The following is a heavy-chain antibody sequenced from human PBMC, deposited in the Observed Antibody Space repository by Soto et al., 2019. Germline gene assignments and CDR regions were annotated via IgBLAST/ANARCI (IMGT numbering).Heavy chain of an antibody. CDR1: GYTFITYG. J-gene: IGHJ4*02. CDR2: INPYSGNT. Sequence: QIHLVQSGPEVRKPGASVKLSCKTSGYTFITYGLTWVRQAPGEGLEWMGWINPYSGNTAFAEKFQDRLTVTTDTATDTAYMELEDLDSDDTAVYYCAINAVSGDYASHLDYWGQGTLVAVST. CDR3: AINAVSGDYASHLDY. D-gene: IGHD4-17*01. V-gene: IGHV1-18*01.